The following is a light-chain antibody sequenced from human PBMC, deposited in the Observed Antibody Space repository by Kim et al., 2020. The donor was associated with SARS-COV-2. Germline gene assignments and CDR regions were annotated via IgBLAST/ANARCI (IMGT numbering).Light chain of an antibody. V-gene: IGKV3-15*01. Sequence: ETRTTQSPATLSVSPGERATLSCRASQSVSSNLAWYQQKPGQAPRLLIYAASTRATGIPARFSGSGSGTDFTLTISSLQSEDFAVYYCQQYNNWPPVFTFGPGTKVDIK. CDR1: QSVSSN. J-gene: IGKJ3*01. CDR3: QQYNNWPPVFT. CDR2: AAS.